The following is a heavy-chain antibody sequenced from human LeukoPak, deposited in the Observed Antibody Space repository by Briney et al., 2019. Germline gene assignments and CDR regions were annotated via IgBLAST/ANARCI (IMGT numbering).Heavy chain of an antibody. CDR2: IYYSGST. J-gene: IGHJ4*02. D-gene: IGHD6-13*01. CDR3: ARVPWKAGYSSSWYYFDY. CDR1: GGSISSYY. Sequence: SETLSLTCTVSGGSISSYYWSWIRQPPGKGLEWIGYIYYSGSTNYNPSLKSRVTISVDTSKNQFSLKLSSVTAADTAVYYCARVPWKAGYSSSWYYFDYWGQGTLVTVSS. V-gene: IGHV4-59*12.